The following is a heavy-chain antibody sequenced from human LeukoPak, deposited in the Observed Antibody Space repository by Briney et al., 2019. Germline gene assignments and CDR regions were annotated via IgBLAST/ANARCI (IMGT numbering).Heavy chain of an antibody. J-gene: IGHJ4*02. D-gene: IGHD1-26*01. CDR2: ISGSGGDT. Sequence: GGSLRLSCAASGFTFSSYAMTWVRQAPGKGLEWVSGISGSGGDTYYADSEKGRFTISRDNSKNTLYLQMNSLRVEDTAVYYCAKANKWESDYWGQGTLVTVSS. CDR3: AKANKWESDY. CDR1: GFTFSSYA. V-gene: IGHV3-23*01.